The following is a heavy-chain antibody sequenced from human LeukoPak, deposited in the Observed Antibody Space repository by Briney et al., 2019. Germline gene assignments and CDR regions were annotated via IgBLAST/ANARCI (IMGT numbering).Heavy chain of an antibody. CDR1: GFTFSSYW. D-gene: IGHD3-3*01. CDR2: IKQDGSEK. Sequence: GGSLRLSCAASGFTFSSYWMSWVRQAPGKGLEWVANIKQDGSEKYYVDSVKGRLTISRDNSNNTLFLQMNSLRAEDTAVYYCARLKTSYNFWNVFDYWGQGTLVTVSS. J-gene: IGHJ4*02. CDR3: ARLKTSYNFWNVFDY. V-gene: IGHV3-7*01.